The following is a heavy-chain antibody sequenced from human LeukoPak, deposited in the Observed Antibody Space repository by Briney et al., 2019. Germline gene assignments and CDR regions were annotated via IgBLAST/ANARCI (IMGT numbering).Heavy chain of an antibody. CDR2: TYYRSKWGS. CDR1: GDIVSTKSSA. Sequence: SQTLSLTCDIFGDIVSTKSSAWSWIRQSPSRGLEWPGRTYYRSKWGSDYAASVKSRISINADTAKNQLSLQLNSVTPEDTAVYYCVSYSGWYNFDYWGQGLLVTVSS. D-gene: IGHD6-19*01. CDR3: VSYSGWYNFDY. J-gene: IGHJ4*02. V-gene: IGHV6-1*01.